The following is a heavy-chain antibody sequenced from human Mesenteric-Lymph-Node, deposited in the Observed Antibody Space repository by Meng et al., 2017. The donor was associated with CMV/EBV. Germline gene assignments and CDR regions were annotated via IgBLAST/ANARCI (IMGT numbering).Heavy chain of an antibody. Sequence: KAFGSTFTGYSMHWVRQAPGQGLEWMGRIIPNSGGTAYAQKFQGRVTMTIDTSIRTAYMELSRLRSDDTAVYYCARVSDLWFGESLPYWGQGTLVTVSS. D-gene: IGHD3-10*01. CDR1: GSTFTGYS. V-gene: IGHV1-2*06. J-gene: IGHJ4*02. CDR2: IIPNSGGT. CDR3: ARVSDLWFGESLPY.